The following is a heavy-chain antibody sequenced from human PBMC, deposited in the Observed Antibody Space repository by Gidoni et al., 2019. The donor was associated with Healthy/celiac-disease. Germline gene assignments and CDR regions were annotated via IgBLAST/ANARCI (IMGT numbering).Heavy chain of an antibody. J-gene: IGHJ6*02. CDR3: VSNCSGGSCYSYYYYGMDV. D-gene: IGHD2-15*01. Sequence: QVQLQQWGAGLLKPSETLSLTCAVYGGSFSGYYWSWIRQPPGKGLEWIGEINHSGSTNYNPSLKSRVTISVDTSKDQFSLKLSSVTAADTAVYYCVSNCSGGSCYSYYYYGMDVWGQGTTVTVSS. V-gene: IGHV4-34*01. CDR1: GGSFSGYY. CDR2: INHSGST.